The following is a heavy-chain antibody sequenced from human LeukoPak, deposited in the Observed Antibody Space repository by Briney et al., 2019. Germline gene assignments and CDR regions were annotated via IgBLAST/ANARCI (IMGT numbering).Heavy chain of an antibody. V-gene: IGHV4-59*08. D-gene: IGHD3-22*01. CDR2: IYYSGST. CDR1: GDSISGFY. J-gene: IGHJ4*02. CDR3: ARRRYTSGYLDY. Sequence: SETLSLTCTVSGDSISGFYWSWIRQPPGKGLEWIGYIYYSGSTNYNPSLKSRVTISIDKSKSQFSLKLTSVTAADTAVYYCARRRYTSGYLDYWGQGTLVTVSS.